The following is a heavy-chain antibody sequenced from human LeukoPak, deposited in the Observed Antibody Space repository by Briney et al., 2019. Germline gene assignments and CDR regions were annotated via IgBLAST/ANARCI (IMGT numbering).Heavy chain of an antibody. J-gene: IGHJ4*02. D-gene: IGHD3-3*01. CDR2: INWNGGST. V-gene: IGHV3-20*04. Sequence: GGSLRLSCAASEFTFDDYGMTWVRQALGKGLEWVSGINWNGGSTGYADSVKGRFTISRDNAKNSLHLQMNSLRAEDTAVYYCAREGGISIFGVVINWGQGTLVTVSS. CDR3: AREGGISIFGVVIN. CDR1: EFTFDDYG.